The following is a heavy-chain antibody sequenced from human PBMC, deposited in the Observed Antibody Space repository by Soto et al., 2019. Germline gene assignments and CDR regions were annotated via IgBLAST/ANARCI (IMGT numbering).Heavy chain of an antibody. CDR1: GFTFSSYS. D-gene: IGHD2-21*02. CDR3: ARWTPDSGGDCCDAFDL. V-gene: IGHV3-21*01. Sequence: GGSLRLSCAASGFTFSSYSMNWVRQAPGKGLEWVSSISSSSSYIYYADSVKGRFTISRDNAKNSLYLQMNSLRAEDTAVYYCARWTPDSGGDCCDAFDLWGQGTMVTV. CDR2: ISSSSSYI. J-gene: IGHJ3*01.